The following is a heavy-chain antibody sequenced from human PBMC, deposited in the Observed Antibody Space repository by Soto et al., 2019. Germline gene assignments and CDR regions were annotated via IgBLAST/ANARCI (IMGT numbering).Heavy chain of an antibody. J-gene: IGHJ3*02. CDR3: ARDTGYSSGQVPESFDI. V-gene: IGHV3-21*01. Sequence: EVQLVESGGGLVKPGGSLRLSCAASGFTFRSYSMIWVRQAPGKGLEWVSCISTSSNYIFYGDSVKGRFTISRDNAKKSLYLQMNSLRAEDTAVYYCARDTGYSSGQVPESFDIWGQGTMVTVSS. D-gene: IGHD6-19*01. CDR1: GFTFRSYS. CDR2: ISTSSNYI.